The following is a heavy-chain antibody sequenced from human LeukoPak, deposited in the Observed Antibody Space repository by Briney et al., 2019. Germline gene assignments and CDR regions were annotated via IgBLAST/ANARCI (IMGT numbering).Heavy chain of an antibody. D-gene: IGHD2-2*01. CDR3: ARGGCSSTSCHVGY. Sequence: PGGSLRLSCAASGFTVSSNYMSWVRQAPGKGLEWVSVIYSGGSTYYADSVKGRFTISRDNSKNTLYLQMNGLRAEDTAVYYCARGGCSSTSCHVGYWGQGTLVTVSS. J-gene: IGHJ4*02. V-gene: IGHV3-66*01. CDR1: GFTVSSNY. CDR2: IYSGGST.